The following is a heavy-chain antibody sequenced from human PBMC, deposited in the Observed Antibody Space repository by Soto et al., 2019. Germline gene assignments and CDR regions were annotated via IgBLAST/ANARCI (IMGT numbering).Heavy chain of an antibody. D-gene: IGHD3-16*01. V-gene: IGHV4-31*03. CDR3: ARWGNVTFDY. CDR1: GGSISSGGYY. Sequence: SETLSLTCTVSGGSISSGGYYWSWIRQHPGKGLEWIGYIYYSGSTYYNPSLKSRVTISVDTSKNQFSLKLSSVTAADTAVYYCARWGNVTFDYWGQGTLVTVSS. CDR2: IYYSGST. J-gene: IGHJ4*02.